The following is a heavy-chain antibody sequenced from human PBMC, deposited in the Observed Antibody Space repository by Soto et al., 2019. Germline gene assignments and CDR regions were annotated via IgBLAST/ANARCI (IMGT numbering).Heavy chain of an antibody. CDR1: GYTFTGYY. J-gene: IGHJ6*02. CDR2: INPNSGGT. Sequence: VASVKVSCKASGYTFTGYYMHWVRQAPGQGLEWMGWINPNSGGTNYAQTFQGRVTMTRDTSISTAYMELSRLRSDDTAVYYCARDGAEVAARPNYYYGMDVWGQGTTVTVSS. D-gene: IGHD6-6*01. CDR3: ARDGAEVAARPNYYYGMDV. V-gene: IGHV1-2*02.